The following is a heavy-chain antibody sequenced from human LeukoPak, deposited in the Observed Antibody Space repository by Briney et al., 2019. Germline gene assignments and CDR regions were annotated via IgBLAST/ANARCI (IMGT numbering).Heavy chain of an antibody. J-gene: IGHJ4*02. V-gene: IGHV4-34*01. CDR2: INHSGST. CDR3: ASVDVGFALLLRY. D-gene: IGHD2-15*01. Sequence: SETLSLTCAVYGGSFSGCYWSWIRQPPGKGLEWIGEINHSGSTNYNPSLKSRVTISVDTSKNQFSLKLSSVTAADTAVYYCASVDVGFALLLRYWGQGTLVTVSS. CDR1: GGSFSGCY.